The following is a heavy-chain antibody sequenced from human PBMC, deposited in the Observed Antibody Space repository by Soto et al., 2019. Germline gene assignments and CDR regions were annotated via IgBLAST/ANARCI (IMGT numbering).Heavy chain of an antibody. Sequence: PSETLSLTCAVSSGSISSSNWWSWVRQPPGKGLEWIGEIYHSGSTNYNPSLKSRVTISVDKSKNQFSLKLSSVTAADAAVYYCARAYGSGSTNPYYFDYWGQGTLVTVSS. D-gene: IGHD3-10*01. V-gene: IGHV4-4*02. J-gene: IGHJ4*02. CDR2: IYHSGST. CDR3: ARAYGSGSTNPYYFDY. CDR1: SGSISSSNW.